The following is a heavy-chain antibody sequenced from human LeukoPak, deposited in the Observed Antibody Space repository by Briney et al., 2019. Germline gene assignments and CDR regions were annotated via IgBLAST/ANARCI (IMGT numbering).Heavy chain of an antibody. Sequence: PGGSLGLSCAASGFTFSDYYMSWIRQAPGKGLEWVSYISSSGSTIYYADSVKGRFTISRDNAKNSLYLQMNSLRAEDTAVYYCARDRYYDSSDQSVGGYWGQGTLVTVSS. CDR1: GFTFSDYY. J-gene: IGHJ4*02. CDR2: ISSSGSTI. D-gene: IGHD3-22*01. CDR3: ARDRYYDSSDQSVGGY. V-gene: IGHV3-11*01.